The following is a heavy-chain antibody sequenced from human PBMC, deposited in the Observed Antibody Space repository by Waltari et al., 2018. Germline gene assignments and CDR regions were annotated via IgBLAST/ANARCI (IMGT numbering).Heavy chain of an antibody. CDR1: GYSFTSYW. CDR3: ARRGVKLGGAFDI. D-gene: IGHD7-27*01. CDR2: ICPGDPDT. Sequence: EVQLVQSGAEVKKPGESLKISCKGSGYSFTSYWIGWVRQMPGKGLEWMGIICPGDPDTSYSPSFQGQVTISADQSISTAYLQWSSLKASDTAMYYCARRGVKLGGAFDIWGQGTMVTVSS. V-gene: IGHV5-51*01. J-gene: IGHJ3*02.